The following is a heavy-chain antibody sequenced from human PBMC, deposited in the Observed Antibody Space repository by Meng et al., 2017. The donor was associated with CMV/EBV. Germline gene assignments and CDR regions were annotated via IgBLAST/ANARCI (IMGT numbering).Heavy chain of an antibody. J-gene: IGHJ6*02. CDR1: GYTFTRYD. Sequence: ASVKVSCKASGYTFTRYDINWVRQATGQGLEWMGWMNPNSGNTGYAQKFQGRVTITRNTSISTAYMELSSLRSEDTAVYYCARTRIEVEPDGTKIKYYNYGMDVWGQGTTVTVSS. CDR3: ARTRIEVEPDGTKIKYYNYGMDV. CDR2: MNPNSGNT. D-gene: IGHD2-15*01. V-gene: IGHV1-8*03.